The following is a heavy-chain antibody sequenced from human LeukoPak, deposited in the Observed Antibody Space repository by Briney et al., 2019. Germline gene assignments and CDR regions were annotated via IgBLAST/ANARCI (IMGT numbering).Heavy chain of an antibody. Sequence: SETLSLTCTVSGGSISSSSYYWGWIRQPPGKGLEWIGSIYYSGSTYYNPSLKSRVTISVDTSKKQFSLKLSSVTAADTAVYYCASPSPHCSSTSCPNGGFFDYWGQGTLVTVSS. CDR2: IYYSGST. V-gene: IGHV4-39*01. CDR1: GGSISSSSYY. CDR3: ASPSPHCSSTSCPNGGFFDY. D-gene: IGHD2-2*01. J-gene: IGHJ4*02.